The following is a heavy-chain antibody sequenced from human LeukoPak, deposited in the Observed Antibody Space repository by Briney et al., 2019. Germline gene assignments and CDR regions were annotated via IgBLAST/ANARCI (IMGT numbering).Heavy chain of an antibody. Sequence: GASVTVSCKLFVCRLTELSMNWVGQAPGQGLEWMGGFDPEDGETIYAQKFQGRVTMTEDTSTDTAYMELSSLRSEDTAVYYCATEGRSRGIAAPYGMDVWGQGTTVTVSS. D-gene: IGHD6-6*01. CDR3: ATEGRSRGIAAPYGMDV. V-gene: IGHV1-24*01. CDR1: VCRLTELS. CDR2: FDPEDGET. J-gene: IGHJ6*02.